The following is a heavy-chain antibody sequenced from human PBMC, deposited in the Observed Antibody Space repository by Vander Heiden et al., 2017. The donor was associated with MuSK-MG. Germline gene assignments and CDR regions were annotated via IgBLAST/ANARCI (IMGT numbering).Heavy chain of an antibody. CDR1: GFTFSSYA. V-gene: IGHV3-30*04. J-gene: IGHJ3*02. D-gene: IGHD6-13*01. CDR2: ISYDGSNK. Sequence: QVQLVESGGGVVQPGSSLRLSCAAPGFTFSSYAMHWVRQAPGKGLEWVAVISYDGSNKYYADSVKGRFTISRDNSKNTLYLQMNSLRAEDTAVYYCARDVAAAFDIWGQGTMVTVSS. CDR3: ARDVAAAFDI.